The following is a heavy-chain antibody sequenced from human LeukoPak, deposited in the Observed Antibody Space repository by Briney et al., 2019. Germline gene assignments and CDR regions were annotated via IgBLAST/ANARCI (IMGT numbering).Heavy chain of an antibody. V-gene: IGHV3-23*01. CDR3: AKWGDFDILTGYYVSDF. D-gene: IGHD3-9*01. CDR2: VTGSGGST. Sequence: GASLRLSCVASGFTFSNYAMSWVRQAPGKRLEWVSAVTGSGGSTYYADSVKGRFTISRDNSRNTLFLQTNSLRAEDTAVYYCAKWGDFDILTGYYVSDFWGQGTLVTVSS. CDR1: GFTFSNYA. J-gene: IGHJ4*02.